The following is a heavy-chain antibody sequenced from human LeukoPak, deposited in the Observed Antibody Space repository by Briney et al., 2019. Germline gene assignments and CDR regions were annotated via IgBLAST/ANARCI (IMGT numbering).Heavy chain of an antibody. V-gene: IGHV3-33*01. CDR2: IWYDGSKE. J-gene: IGHJ4*02. Sequence: GRSLRLSCAASGFTFRSNGMNWVRQAPGKGLEWVAIIWYDGSKEYYADSVKGRFTISRDNSKNTVYLQMDSLRAEDTAVYYCARLDGWSNFDYWGQGTLVAVSS. CDR1: GFTFRSNG. D-gene: IGHD3-10*01. CDR3: ARLDGWSNFDY.